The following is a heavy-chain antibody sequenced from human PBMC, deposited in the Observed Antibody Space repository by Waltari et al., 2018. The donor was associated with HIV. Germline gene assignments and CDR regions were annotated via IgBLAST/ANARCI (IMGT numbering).Heavy chain of an antibody. J-gene: IGHJ4*02. D-gene: IGHD1-1*01. CDR1: GFSFSPYG. V-gene: IGHV3-30*18. CDR2: ISYDGSNK. Sequence: QVQLVESGGGVVQPGRSLRLSCAASGFSFSPYGMHGVRQAPGKGLEWVAVISYDGSNKYYADSVKGRFTISRDNSKNTLYLQMNSLRAEDTAVYYCAKDKGGVTYIFDYWGQGTLVTVSS. CDR3: AKDKGGVTYIFDY.